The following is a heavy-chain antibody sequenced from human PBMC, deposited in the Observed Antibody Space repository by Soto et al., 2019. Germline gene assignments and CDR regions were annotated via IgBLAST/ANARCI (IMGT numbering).Heavy chain of an antibody. CDR3: ATGVIWIGYFTVDS. CDR2: FIPVYRTL. V-gene: IGHV1-69*13. Sequence: SVKVSCKASGGSFGNSAINWVRQTPGQGLEWLGGFIPVYRTLNYAQKFQGRVTITADESTGTAYMTLSSLASDDTAVYYCATGVIWIGYFTVDSWGQGTPVTVSS. D-gene: IGHD3-3*01. J-gene: IGHJ4*02. CDR1: GGSFGNSA.